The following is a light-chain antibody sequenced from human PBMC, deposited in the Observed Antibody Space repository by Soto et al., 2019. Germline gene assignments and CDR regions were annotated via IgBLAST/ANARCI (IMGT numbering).Light chain of an antibody. V-gene: IGLV2-14*01. CDR2: EVS. Sequence: QSALTQPASVSGSPGQSITISCTGTSSDVGGYNYVSWYQHHPGKAPRLMIYEVSNRPSGVSNRFSGSKSGNTASLTISGLRAEDEADYYCSSYTTSSTPIYVFGTGTKVTVL. CDR1: SSDVGGYNY. CDR3: SSYTTSSTPIYV. J-gene: IGLJ1*01.